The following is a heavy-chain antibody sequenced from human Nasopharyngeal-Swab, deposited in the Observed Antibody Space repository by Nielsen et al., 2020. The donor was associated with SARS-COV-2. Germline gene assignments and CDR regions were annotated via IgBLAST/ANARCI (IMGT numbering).Heavy chain of an antibody. CDR1: GFTFSSYW. V-gene: IGHV3-74*01. CDR3: ASDLSGRGDY. J-gene: IGHJ4*02. D-gene: IGHD6-19*01. CDR2: TNEDETTT. Sequence: GESLKISCEASGFTFSSYWMHWVRQAPGKGLVWVSRTNEDETTTDYADSVTGRFAISRDNAKNTLYLQMNSLRAEDTAIYYCASDLSGRGDYWGQGTLVTVAS.